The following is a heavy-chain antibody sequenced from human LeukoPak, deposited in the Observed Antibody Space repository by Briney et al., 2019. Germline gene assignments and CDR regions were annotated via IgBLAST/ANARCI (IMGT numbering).Heavy chain of an antibody. J-gene: IGHJ6*03. CDR1: GFTFSDYY. Sequence: GGSLRLSCAASGFTFSDYYMSWIRQAPGKGLEWVAFIRDDGSNKYYADSVEGRFTISRDNTKNTLYLQMNYLRAEGTAVYYCAKIGGKLQRYYMDAWGKGTTVTISS. CDR3: AKIGGKLQRYYMDA. D-gene: IGHD4-23*01. V-gene: IGHV3-30*02. CDR2: IRDDGSNK.